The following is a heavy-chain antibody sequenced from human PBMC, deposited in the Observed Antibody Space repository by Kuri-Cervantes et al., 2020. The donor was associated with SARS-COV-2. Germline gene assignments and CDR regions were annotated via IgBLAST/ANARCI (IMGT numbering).Heavy chain of an antibody. V-gene: IGHV4-59*01. D-gene: IGHD3-10*01. Sequence: SETLSLTCTVSGGSISSYYLSWIRQPPGKGLEWIGYIHYSGSTNYNPSLKSRVTISVDTSKNQFSLKLSSVTAADTAVYYCARGELRYSFNYYYMDVWGKGTTVTVSS. CDR1: GGSISSYY. J-gene: IGHJ6*03. CDR3: ARGELRYSFNYYYMDV. CDR2: IHYSGST.